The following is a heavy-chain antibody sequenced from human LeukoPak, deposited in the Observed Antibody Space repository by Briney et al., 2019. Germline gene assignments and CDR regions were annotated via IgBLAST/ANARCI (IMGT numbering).Heavy chain of an antibody. Sequence: GGSLRLSCAASGFTFSSYAMHWVRQAPGKGLEWVAVISYDGSNKYYADSVKGRFTISRDNSKNTLHLQMNSLRAEDTAVYYCARDKYYDSSGYSPFDYWGQGTLVTVSS. D-gene: IGHD3-22*01. CDR2: ISYDGSNK. V-gene: IGHV3-30-3*01. J-gene: IGHJ4*02. CDR3: ARDKYYDSSGYSPFDY. CDR1: GFTFSSYA.